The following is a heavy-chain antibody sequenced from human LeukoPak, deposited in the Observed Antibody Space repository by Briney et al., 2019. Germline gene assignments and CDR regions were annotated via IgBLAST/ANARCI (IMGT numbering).Heavy chain of an antibody. CDR2: VYFDGGT. J-gene: IGHJ5*02. CDR3: ARDHYYDGRGRFDP. D-gene: IGHD3-16*01. Sequence: SETLSLTCSVSGGSVTSGTYHWGWIRQPPGKGLEWIGSVYFDGGTHYKPSLQSRVTISVDTSKNQFSLRLSSVTAADTALYYCARDHYYDGRGRFDPWGQGALVTVSS. V-gene: IGHV4-39*07. CDR1: GGSVTSGTYH.